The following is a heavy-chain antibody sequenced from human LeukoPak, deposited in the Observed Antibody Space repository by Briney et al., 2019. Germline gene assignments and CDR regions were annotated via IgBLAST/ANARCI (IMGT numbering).Heavy chain of an antibody. CDR1: GFTFDDYA. CDR3: ATGGRYYDSSGYYPDY. D-gene: IGHD3-22*01. V-gene: IGHV3-9*01. J-gene: IGHJ4*02. CDR2: ISWNSGSI. Sequence: GRSLRLSCAASGFTFDDYAMHWVRQAPGKGLEWVSGISWNSGSIGYAGSVKGRFTISRDNAKNSLYLQMNSLRAEDTALYYCATGGRYYDSSGYYPDYWGQGTLVTVSS.